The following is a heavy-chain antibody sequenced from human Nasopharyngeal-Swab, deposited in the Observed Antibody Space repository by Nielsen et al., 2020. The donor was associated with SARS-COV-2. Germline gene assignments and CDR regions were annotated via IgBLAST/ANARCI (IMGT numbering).Heavy chain of an antibody. J-gene: IGHJ6*04. D-gene: IGHD4-11*01. Sequence: GGSLRLSCAASGFTFSSYWMHWVRQAPGKGLVWVSRISSDESTTTYADSVKGRFTISRDNAANTLYLQMNSLRAEDTAVYYCARVSPRDYGNVDVWGKGTTVTVSS. CDR3: ARVSPRDYGNVDV. V-gene: IGHV3-74*01. CDR1: GFTFSSYW. CDR2: ISSDESTT.